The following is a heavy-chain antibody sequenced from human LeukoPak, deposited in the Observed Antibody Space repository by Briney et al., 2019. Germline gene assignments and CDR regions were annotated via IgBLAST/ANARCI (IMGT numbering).Heavy chain of an antibody. V-gene: IGHV4-34*01. CDR1: GGSFSGYY. CDR2: INHSGST. Sequence: PSETLSLTCAVYGGSFSGYYWSWIRQPPGKGLEWIGEINHSGSTNYNPSLKNQVTISVDTSKNQFSLKLSSVTAADTAVYYCARLPMVRGVITGPGGMDVWGQGTTVTVSS. J-gene: IGHJ6*02. D-gene: IGHD3-10*01. CDR3: ARLPMVRGVITGPGGMDV.